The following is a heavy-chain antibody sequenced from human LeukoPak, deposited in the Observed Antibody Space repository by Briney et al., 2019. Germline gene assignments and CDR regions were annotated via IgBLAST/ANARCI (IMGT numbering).Heavy chain of an antibody. CDR1: AFTFSTYN. Sequence: GGSLRLSCAASAFTFSTYNMNWVRRAPGKGLRWVAVISYDGSNKYYADSVKGRFTISRDNSKNTLYLQMNSLRAEDTAVYYCARAELLSLDYWGQGTLVTVSS. V-gene: IGHV3-30*03. CDR3: ARAELLSLDY. J-gene: IGHJ4*02. D-gene: IGHD2-21*02. CDR2: ISYDGSNK.